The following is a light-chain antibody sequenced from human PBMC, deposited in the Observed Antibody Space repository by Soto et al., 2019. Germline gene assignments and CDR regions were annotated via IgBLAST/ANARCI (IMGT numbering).Light chain of an antibody. CDR2: AAS. CDR1: QDTRRY. V-gene: IGKV1-9*01. Sequence: DIQLTQSPSFLSASVGDRVTITCRASQDTRRYLAWYQQKPGKAPKLLIYAASTLQSGVPSRFSGSGSGTEFTLTLRSLQPEYFAHYYCQRPGVFGPGTKVDIK. J-gene: IGKJ3*01. CDR3: QRPGV.